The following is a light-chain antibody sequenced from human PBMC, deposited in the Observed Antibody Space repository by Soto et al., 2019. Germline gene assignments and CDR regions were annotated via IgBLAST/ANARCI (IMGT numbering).Light chain of an antibody. J-gene: IGKJ1*01. CDR3: QQYSSGM. Sequence: IVLTQSPGTLSLSPGERATLSCRASQSVDSNYLAWYQQKPGQAPRLLIYGASRRATGIPDRFSGGGTGTDFTLTLSRLEPDDFAVYYCQQYSSGMFGQGTKVEIK. CDR1: QSVDSNY. V-gene: IGKV3-20*01. CDR2: GAS.